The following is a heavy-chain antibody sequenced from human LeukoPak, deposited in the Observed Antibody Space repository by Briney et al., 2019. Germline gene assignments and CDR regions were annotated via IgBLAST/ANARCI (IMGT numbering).Heavy chain of an antibody. CDR3: ARGGTVVVPAAIRGAFDI. J-gene: IGHJ3*02. CDR1: GFTFSSYG. D-gene: IGHD2-2*02. Sequence: GGSLRLSCAASGFTFSSYGMHWVRQAPGKGLEWVAVISYDGSNKYYADSVKGRFTISRDNSKNTLYLQMNSLRAEDTAVYYCARGGTVVVPAAIRGAFDIWGQGTMVTVSS. V-gene: IGHV3-30*03. CDR2: ISYDGSNK.